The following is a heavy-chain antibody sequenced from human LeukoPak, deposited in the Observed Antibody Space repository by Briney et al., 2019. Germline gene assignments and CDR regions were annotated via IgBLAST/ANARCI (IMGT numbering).Heavy chain of an antibody. D-gene: IGHD5-12*01. CDR3: AKGGPLQWLRFDY. J-gene: IGHJ4*02. CDR1: GFTFSNYA. CDR2: ISGSGGNT. V-gene: IGHV3-23*01. Sequence: GGSLRLSCAASGFTFSNYAMTWVRQAPGKGLEWVSVISGSGGNTLYATSVKGRFSISRDNSKNTLYLQMNSLRAEDTAVYYCAKGGPLQWLRFDYWGQGTLVTVSS.